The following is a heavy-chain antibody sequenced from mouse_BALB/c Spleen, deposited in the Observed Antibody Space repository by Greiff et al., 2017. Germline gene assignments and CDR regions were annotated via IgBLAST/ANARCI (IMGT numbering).Heavy chain of an antibody. V-gene: IGHV1S81*02. CDR1: GYTFTSYY. J-gene: IGHJ1*01. CDR2: INPSNGGT. CDR3: TRGVGRGYFDV. Sequence: QVQLQQPGAELVKPGASVKLSCKASGYTFTSYYMYWVKQRPGQGLEWIGGINPSNGGTNCNEKFKSKATLTVDKSSSTAYMQLSSLTSEDSAVYYCTRGVGRGYFDVWGAGTTVTVSS. D-gene: IGHD4-1*01.